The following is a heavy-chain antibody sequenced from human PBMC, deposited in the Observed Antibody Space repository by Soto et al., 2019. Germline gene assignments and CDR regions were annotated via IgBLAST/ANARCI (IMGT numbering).Heavy chain of an antibody. V-gene: IGHV4-31*03. CDR3: ARYYIGGGFRYYYGMDV. CDR1: GGSISRGGYY. J-gene: IGHJ6*02. D-gene: IGHD3-9*01. CDR2: IYYSGST. Sequence: QVQLQESGPGLVKPSQTLSLTCTVSGGSISRGGYYWSWIRQHPGKGLEWIGYIYYSGSTYYNPSLKSRVTISVDTPKNQFSPKLSSVTAADTAVYYCARYYIGGGFRYYYGMDVWGQGTTVTVSS.